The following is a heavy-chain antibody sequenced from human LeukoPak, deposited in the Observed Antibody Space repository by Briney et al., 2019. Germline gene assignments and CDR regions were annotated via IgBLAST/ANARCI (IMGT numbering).Heavy chain of an antibody. CDR2: IYHSGST. CDR3: ARTSNYFNWFDP. V-gene: IGHV4-38-2*01. D-gene: IGHD4-11*01. CDR1: GYSISSGYY. J-gene: IGHJ5*02. Sequence: SETLSLTCAVSGYSISSGYYWGWIRQPPGKGLEWIGSIYHSGSTYYNPSLKSRVTISVDTSKNQFSLKLSSVTAADTAVYYCARTSNYFNWFDPWGQGTLVTVSS.